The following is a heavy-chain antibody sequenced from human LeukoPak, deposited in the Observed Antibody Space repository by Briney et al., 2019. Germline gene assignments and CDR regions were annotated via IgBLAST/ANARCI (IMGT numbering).Heavy chain of an antibody. V-gene: IGHV1-46*01. CDR3: ARDHSPARHSVLLWFGELLL. D-gene: IGHD3-10*01. CDR1: GYTFTSYY. Sequence: ASVKVSCKASGYTFTSYYMHWVRQAPGQGLEWMGIINPSGGSTSYAQKFQGRVTMTRDTSTSTVYMELSSLRSEDTAVYYCARDHSPARHSVLLWFGELLLWGQGTLVTVSS. J-gene: IGHJ4*02. CDR2: INPSGGST.